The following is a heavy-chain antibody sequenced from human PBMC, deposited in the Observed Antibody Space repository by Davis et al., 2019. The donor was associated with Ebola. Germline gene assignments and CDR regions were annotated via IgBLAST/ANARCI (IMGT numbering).Heavy chain of an antibody. CDR1: GFTFSSYG. CDR3: ARERENRYLRAFDI. CDR2: IWYDGSNK. V-gene: IGHV3-33*01. D-gene: IGHD3-10*02. Sequence: PGGSLRLSCAASGFTFSSYGMHWVRQAPGKGLEWVAVIWYDGSNKYYADSVKGRFTISRDNSKNTLYLQMNSLRAEDTAVYYCARERENRYLRAFDIWGQGTMVTVSS. J-gene: IGHJ3*02.